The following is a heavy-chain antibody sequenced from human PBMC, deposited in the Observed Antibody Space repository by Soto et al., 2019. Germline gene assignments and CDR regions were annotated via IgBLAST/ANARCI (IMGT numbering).Heavy chain of an antibody. CDR2: IRSQPYGGTA. J-gene: IGHJ4*02. D-gene: IGHD3-10*01. CDR1: GFPFGNFL. V-gene: IGHV3-49*03. Sequence: GGSLRLSCTASGFPFGNFLMSWFRQAPGKGMEWVGFIRSQPYGGTAEYAASVRGRFTISRDDSKWIAYLQMNSLQTEDSGVYYCIGSFPFWGQGTLVTVSS. CDR3: IGSFPF.